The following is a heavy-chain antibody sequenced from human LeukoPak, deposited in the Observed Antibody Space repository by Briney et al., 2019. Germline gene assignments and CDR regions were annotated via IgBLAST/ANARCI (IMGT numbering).Heavy chain of an antibody. CDR2: FSDGGIST. V-gene: IGHV3-23*01. D-gene: IGHD3-3*01. CDR1: GFTFSSYA. J-gene: IGHJ5*02. Sequence: GGSLRLSCAASGFTFSSYAMSWVRQAPGKGLEWVSTFSDGGISTYYADSVKGRFTISRDNSKNTLYLQMNSLRAEDTAIYYCAKDYDFWSKVRRFDLWGQGTLVTVSS. CDR3: AKDYDFWSKVRRFDL.